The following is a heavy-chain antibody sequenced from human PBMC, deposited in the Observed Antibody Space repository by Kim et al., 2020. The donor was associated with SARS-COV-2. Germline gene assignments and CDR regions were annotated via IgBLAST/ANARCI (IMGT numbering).Heavy chain of an antibody. D-gene: IGHD3-22*01. J-gene: IGHJ4*02. CDR3: AASYYYDMSADY. Sequence: SVKVSCKASGFIFASSAVKWVRQARGQRLEWIGWIVVGSSNTTYAQKFQERVTITRDMFTSTAYMELSSLTSEDTAVYYCAASYYYDMSADYWGQGTLVTVSS. CDR2: IVVGSSNT. CDR1: GFIFASSA. V-gene: IGHV1-58*01.